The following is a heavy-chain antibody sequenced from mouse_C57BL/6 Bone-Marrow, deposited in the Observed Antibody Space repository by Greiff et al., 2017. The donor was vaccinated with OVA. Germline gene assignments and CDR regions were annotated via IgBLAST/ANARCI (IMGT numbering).Heavy chain of an antibody. CDR3: ARRLPLHYDGSAYFDY. CDR1: GYTFTSYW. Sequence: QVQLQQPGAELVKPGASVKLSCKASGYTFTSYWMHWVKQRPGQGLEWIGMIHPNSGSTNYNEKFKSKATLTVDKSSSTAYMKLSSLTSEDSAVYYCARRLPLHYDGSAYFDYWGQGTTLTVSS. V-gene: IGHV1-64*01. D-gene: IGHD1-1*01. J-gene: IGHJ2*01. CDR2: IHPNSGST.